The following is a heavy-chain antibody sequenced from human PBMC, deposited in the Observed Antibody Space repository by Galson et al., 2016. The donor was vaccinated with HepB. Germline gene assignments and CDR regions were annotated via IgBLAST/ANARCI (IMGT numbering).Heavy chain of an antibody. CDR3: ARSTGGDYYYYGMDV. CDR2: IIPIFSTA. D-gene: IGHD2-8*02. J-gene: IGHJ6*02. V-gene: IGHV1-69*13. CDR1: GGTFSSYA. Sequence: SVKVSCKASGGTFSSYAISWVRQAPGQGLEWMGGIIPIFSTANYAQKFQGRVTITAGESTSTAYMELSSLRSEDTAVYYCARSTGGDYYYYGMDVWGQGTTVTVSS.